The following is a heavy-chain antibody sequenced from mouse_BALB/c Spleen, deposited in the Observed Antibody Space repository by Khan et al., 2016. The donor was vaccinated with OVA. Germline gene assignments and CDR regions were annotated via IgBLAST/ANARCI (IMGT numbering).Heavy chain of an antibody. Sequence: QVQLQQSGAELVKPGASVKMSCKASGYTFTSYTMHWVKQRPGQGLEWIGYLNPSSGYTKYNQKFKDKATLTADKSSSTAYMQLSSLTSEDSAVYYCARKSTRASYWGQGTTLTVSS. V-gene: IGHV1-4*01. CDR1: GYTFTSYT. J-gene: IGHJ2*01. CDR3: ARKSTRASY. D-gene: IGHD3-1*01. CDR2: LNPSSGYT.